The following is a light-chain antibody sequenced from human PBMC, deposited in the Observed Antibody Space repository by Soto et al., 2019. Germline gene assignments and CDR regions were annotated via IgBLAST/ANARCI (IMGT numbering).Light chain of an antibody. CDR2: GAS. CDR3: QQYNNWWT. V-gene: IGKV3-15*01. J-gene: IGKJ1*01. Sequence: EIVMTQSPATLSMSPGERATLSCRASQSVSSSLALYQQKPGQAPRLLIYGASTRATGIPARFSGSGSGTEFTLTISSLEFEDSAVYYCQQYNNWWTFGQGTKVDIK. CDR1: QSVSSS.